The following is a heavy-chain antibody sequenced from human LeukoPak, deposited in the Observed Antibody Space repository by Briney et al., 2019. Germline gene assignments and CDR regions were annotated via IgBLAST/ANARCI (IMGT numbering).Heavy chain of an antibody. CDR3: AVYCSSTSCRNSYFDY. V-gene: IGHV1-2*02. CDR2: INPNSGGT. J-gene: IGHJ4*02. D-gene: IGHD2-2*01. Sequence: ASVKVSCKASGYTFTGYYMHWVRQAPGQGLEWMGWINPNSGGTNCAQNVQGRFTISRDTSNSTAYMELSSLRSDDTAVYYCAVYCSSTSCRNSYFDYWGQGTLVTVSS. CDR1: GYTFTGYY.